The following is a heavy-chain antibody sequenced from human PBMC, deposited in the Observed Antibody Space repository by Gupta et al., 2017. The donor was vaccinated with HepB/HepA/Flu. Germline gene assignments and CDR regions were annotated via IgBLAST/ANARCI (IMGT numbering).Heavy chain of an antibody. J-gene: IGHJ3*02. CDR2: ISAYNGNT. D-gene: IGHD3-22*01. Sequence: QVQLVQSGAEGKKPGASVKVSCKASAYTFTSYGISCVRRAPGPGLEWMGWISAYNGNTNYAQKLQGRVTMTTDPSTSTAYMELRSLRSDDTAVYYCARKKTYYYDSSGYYYVHDAFDIWCQGTMVTVSS. CDR1: AYTFTSYG. V-gene: IGHV1-18*01. CDR3: ARKKTYYYDSSGYYYVHDAFDI.